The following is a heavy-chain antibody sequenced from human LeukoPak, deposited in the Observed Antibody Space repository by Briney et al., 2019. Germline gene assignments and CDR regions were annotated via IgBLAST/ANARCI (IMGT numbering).Heavy chain of an antibody. D-gene: IGHD3-16*02. V-gene: IGHV4-30-4*01. CDR3: ARGPSGDYVWGSYRSYYFDY. Sequence: PSETLSLTCSVSGGSISSGDYYWSWIRQPPGKGLEWIGYIYYSGSTYYNPSLKSRVTISVDTSKNHFSLKLNSVTAADTAVYYCARGPSGDYVWGSYRSYYFDYWGQGTLVTVSS. J-gene: IGHJ4*02. CDR2: IYYSGST. CDR1: GGSISSGDYY.